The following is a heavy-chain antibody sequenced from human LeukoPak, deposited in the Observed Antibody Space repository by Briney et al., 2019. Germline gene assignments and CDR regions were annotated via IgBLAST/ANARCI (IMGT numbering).Heavy chain of an antibody. CDR1: GFTFSSYW. J-gene: IGHJ4*02. CDR2: IYHSGST. CDR3: ARDSGD. Sequence: GSLRLSCAASGFTFSSYWMSWVRQAPGKGLEWIGEIYHSGSTNYNPSLKSRVTISVDKSKNQFSLKLSSVTAADTAVYYCARDSGDWGQGTLVTVSS. D-gene: IGHD3-10*01. V-gene: IGHV4-4*02.